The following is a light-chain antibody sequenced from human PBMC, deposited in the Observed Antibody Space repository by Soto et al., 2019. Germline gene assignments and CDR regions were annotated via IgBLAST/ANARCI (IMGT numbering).Light chain of an antibody. CDR1: QTISSSY. CDR2: GAS. Sequence: EIVLTQSPGTLSLSPGERATLSCRASQTISSSYLAWYQQKPGQAPRLLIYGASSRATGIPDRFSGSGSGTDFTLTISRLEPEDFAVYYWHQNGSSPKTFGQGTKVEIK. CDR3: HQNGSSPKT. V-gene: IGKV3-20*01. J-gene: IGKJ1*01.